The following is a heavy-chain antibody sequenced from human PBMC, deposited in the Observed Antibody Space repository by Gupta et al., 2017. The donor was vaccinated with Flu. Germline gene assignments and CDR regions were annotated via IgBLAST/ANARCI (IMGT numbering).Heavy chain of an antibody. V-gene: IGHV3-23*01. CDR2: ISGSGGST. CDR1: GFTFNRYV. Sequence: LESGGGLIQAGESLRLSCAASGFTFNRYVMNWYRQAPGKGLEWVAGISGSGGSTYYAESVKGRFTISRDNFKDMMTLQVDNVRAEDTAVYYCAKGDCVGDCYYYFDHWGQGTLVTVSS. D-gene: IGHD2-21*01. J-gene: IGHJ4*02. CDR3: AKGDCVGDCYYYFDH.